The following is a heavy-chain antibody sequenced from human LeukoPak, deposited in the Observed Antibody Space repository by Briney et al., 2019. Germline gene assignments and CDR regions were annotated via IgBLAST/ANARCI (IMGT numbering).Heavy chain of an antibody. CDR3: ARDDGGSLDY. D-gene: IGHD1-26*01. CDR2: TKQDESTR. CDR1: GFTFNNYW. Sequence: PGGSLRLSCAASGFTFNNYWMAWVRQAPGKGLEWVANTKQDESTRNYVDFVKGRFTISRDNAQNSLYLQMNSLRAEDTAVYYCARDDGGSLDYWGQGTLVTVSS. J-gene: IGHJ4*02. V-gene: IGHV3-7*01.